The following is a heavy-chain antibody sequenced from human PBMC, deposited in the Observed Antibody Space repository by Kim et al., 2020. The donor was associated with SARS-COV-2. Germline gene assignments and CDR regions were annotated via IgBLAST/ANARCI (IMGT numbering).Heavy chain of an antibody. J-gene: IGHJ4*02. V-gene: IGHV3-23*01. D-gene: IGHD3-3*01. CDR2: ISGIGLNT. CDR1: GFTFSNYD. CDR3: AIVASKLRFLNFEY. Sequence: GGSLRLSCAASGFTFSNYDMTWVRQAPGKGLEWVSDISGIGLNTYYADSVKGRFTISRDNSKNTLYLQLNSLRAEDTAVYYCAIVASKLRFLNFEYWGQGTLVTVSP.